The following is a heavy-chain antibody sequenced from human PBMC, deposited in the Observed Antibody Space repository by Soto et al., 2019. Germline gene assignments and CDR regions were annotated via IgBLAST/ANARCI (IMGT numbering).Heavy chain of an antibody. CDR1: GGSIGSYY. D-gene: IGHD6-6*01. CDR2: IYYSGSN. J-gene: IGHJ5*02. Sequence: SETLSVTCTVSGGSIGSYYWSWIRQPPGKGLEWIGYIYYSGSNNYNPFLKSRVTISVETSKNQFSLKLNSVTAADTAVYYCARDPSIAARMRWFDPWRQGTLVTVSS. V-gene: IGHV4-59*01. CDR3: ARDPSIAARMRWFDP.